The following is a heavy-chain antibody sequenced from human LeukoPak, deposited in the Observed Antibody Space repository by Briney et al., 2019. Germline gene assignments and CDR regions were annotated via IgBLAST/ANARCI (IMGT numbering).Heavy chain of an antibody. J-gene: IGHJ4*02. CDR2: IYYSGST. CDR3: ARSFPYCSSTSCYPLPFDY. Sequence: SETLSLTCTVSGGSISSYYWSWIRQPPGKGLEWIGYIYYSGSTNYNPSLKSRVTISVDTSKNQFSLKLSSVTAADTAVYYCARSFPYCSSTSCYPLPFDYWGQGTLVTVSS. D-gene: IGHD2-2*01. V-gene: IGHV4-59*08. CDR1: GGSISSYY.